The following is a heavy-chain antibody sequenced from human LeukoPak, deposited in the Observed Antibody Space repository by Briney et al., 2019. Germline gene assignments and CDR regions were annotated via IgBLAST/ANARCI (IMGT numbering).Heavy chain of an antibody. CDR1: GGSFSGYY. D-gene: IGHD3-3*01. Sequence: PSETLSLTCAVYGGSFSGYYWSWIRQPPGKGLEWIGEINHSGSTNYNPSLKSRVTISVDTSKNQFSLKLSSVTAADTAVYYCARGRGISITIFGVVYYYYYGMDVWGQGTTVTVSS. CDR3: ARGRGISITIFGVVYYYYYGMDV. CDR2: INHSGST. V-gene: IGHV4-34*01. J-gene: IGHJ6*02.